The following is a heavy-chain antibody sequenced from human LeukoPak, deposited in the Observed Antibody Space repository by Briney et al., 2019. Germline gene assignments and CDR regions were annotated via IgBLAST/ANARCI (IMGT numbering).Heavy chain of an antibody. CDR2: INPNSGGT. CDR1: GYTFTGYY. J-gene: IGHJ4*02. Sequence: ASVKVSCKASGYTFTGYYMHWVRQAPGQGLEWMGWINPNSGGTNYAQKFQGRVTMTRDTSISTAYMELSRLRSDDTAVYYCARGPTLLRFLEWLSPYWGQGTLVTVSS. V-gene: IGHV1-2*02. CDR3: ARGPTLLRFLEWLSPY. D-gene: IGHD3-3*01.